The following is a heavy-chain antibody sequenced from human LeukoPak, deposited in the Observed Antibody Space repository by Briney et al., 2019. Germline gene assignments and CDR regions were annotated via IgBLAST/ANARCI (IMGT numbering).Heavy chain of an antibody. D-gene: IGHD3-9*01. J-gene: IGHJ6*02. CDR1: GGSFSGYY. CDR3: ARLHPTGSVYYYYYGMDV. CDR2: INHSGST. Sequence: PSETLSLTCAVYGGSFSGYYWSWIRQPPGKGLEWIGEINHSGSTNYNPSLKSRVTISVDTSKNQFSLKLSSVTAADTAVYYCARLHPTGSVYYYYYGMDVWGQGTTVTVFS. V-gene: IGHV4-34*01.